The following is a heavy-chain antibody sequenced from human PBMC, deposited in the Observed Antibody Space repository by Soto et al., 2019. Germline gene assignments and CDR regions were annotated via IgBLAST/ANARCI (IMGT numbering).Heavy chain of an antibody. CDR1: GGTFSSYA. CDR2: IIPIFGTA. Sequence: QVQLVQSGAEVKKPGSSVKVSCKASGGTFSSYAISWVRQAPGQGLEWMGGIIPIFGTANYAQKFQGRVTITADESPGTAYMELSSLRSEDTAVLYCGCGITGPVIYYYGMTSGAKGPGSPFP. V-gene: IGHV1-69*12. D-gene: IGHD1-20*01. CDR3: GCGITGPVIYYYGMTS. J-gene: IGHJ6*02.